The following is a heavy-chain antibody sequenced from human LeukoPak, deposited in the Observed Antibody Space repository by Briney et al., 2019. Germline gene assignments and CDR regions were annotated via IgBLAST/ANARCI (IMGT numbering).Heavy chain of an antibody. D-gene: IGHD3-10*01. Sequence: ASVKVSCKASGYTFTGYYMHWVRQAPGQGLEWMGWINPNSGGTNYAQKFQGRVTMTRDTSISTAYMELSRLRSDDTAVYYCARDDVYGSGSYDPRTYYYYGMDVWGQGTTVTVSS. V-gene: IGHV1-2*02. J-gene: IGHJ6*02. CDR1: GYTFTGYY. CDR2: INPNSGGT. CDR3: ARDDVYGSGSYDPRTYYYYGMDV.